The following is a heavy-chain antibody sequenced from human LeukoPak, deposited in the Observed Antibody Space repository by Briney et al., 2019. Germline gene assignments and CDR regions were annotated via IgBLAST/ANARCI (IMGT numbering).Heavy chain of an antibody. Sequence: GGSLRLSCAASGFTFSSYSMNWVRQAPGKGLEWVSSISSSSSYIYYADSVKGRFTISRDNAKNSLYLQMNSLRAEDTAVYYCAGIAARPDNWFDPWGQGTLVTVSS. CDR2: ISSSSSYI. J-gene: IGHJ5*02. D-gene: IGHD6-6*01. CDR1: GFTFSSYS. V-gene: IGHV3-21*01. CDR3: AGIAARPDNWFDP.